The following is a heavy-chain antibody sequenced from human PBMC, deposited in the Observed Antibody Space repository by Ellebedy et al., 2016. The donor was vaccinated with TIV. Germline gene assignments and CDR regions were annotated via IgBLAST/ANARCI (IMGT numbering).Heavy chain of an antibody. CDR3: AKGGLIYGGYSEY. V-gene: IGHV3-30*02. D-gene: IGHD4-23*01. CDR2: GINK. CDR1: GFNFNNYG. Sequence: GGSLRLXXAASGFNFNNYGIQWVDGINKYYADSVKGRFTISRDNSKSTLYLQMDSLRTEDTAVYYCAKGGLIYGGYSEYWGQGTLVTVSS. J-gene: IGHJ4*02.